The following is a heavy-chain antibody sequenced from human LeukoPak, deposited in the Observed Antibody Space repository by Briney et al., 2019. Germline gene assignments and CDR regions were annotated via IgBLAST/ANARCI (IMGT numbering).Heavy chain of an antibody. J-gene: IGHJ4*02. CDR2: IYSGGST. CDR1: GFTVSSNY. CDR3: ATTAIAVAGTFDY. Sequence: PGGSLRLSCAASGFTVSSNYMSWVRQAPGKGLEWVSVIYSGGSTYYADSVKGRFTISRDNSKNTLYLQMNSLRAEDTAVYYCATTAIAVAGTFDYWGQGTLVTVSS. V-gene: IGHV3-53*01. D-gene: IGHD6-19*01.